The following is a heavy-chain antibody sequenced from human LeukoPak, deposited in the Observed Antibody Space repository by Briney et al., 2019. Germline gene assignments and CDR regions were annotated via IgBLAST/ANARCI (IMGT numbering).Heavy chain of an antibody. CDR3: ARVELTTGPRYFDP. CDR2: INPNSGGT. J-gene: IGHJ4*02. V-gene: IGHV1-2*06. D-gene: IGHD3-22*01. CDR1: GYTFTGYY. Sequence: ASVKVSCKASGYTFTGYYIHWVRQAPGQGLEWMGRINPNSGGTDYAQRFQGRVNLTRDTSISTAYMDLSRLTSDDTAVYFCARVELTTGPRYFDPWGQGTLVTISS.